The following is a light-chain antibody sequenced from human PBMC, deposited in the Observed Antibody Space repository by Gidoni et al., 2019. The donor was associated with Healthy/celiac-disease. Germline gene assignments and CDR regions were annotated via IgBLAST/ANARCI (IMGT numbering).Light chain of an antibody. CDR1: QSVSSSY. V-gene: IGKV3-20*01. Sequence: EIVLTQSPGTLSLSPGERATLSCRASQSVSSSYLAWYQQKPGQAPRLLIYGASSRATGIPDRFSGSGSVTDFTLTISRLEPEDFAVYYCQQYGSSPGFTFXPXTKVDIK. CDR2: GAS. CDR3: QQYGSSPGFT. J-gene: IGKJ3*01.